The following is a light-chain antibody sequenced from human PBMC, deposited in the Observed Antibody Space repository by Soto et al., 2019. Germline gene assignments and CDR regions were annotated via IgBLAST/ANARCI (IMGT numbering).Light chain of an antibody. CDR1: QSLSSSY. CDR3: QQYGSSIT. J-gene: IGKJ5*01. CDR2: GAS. V-gene: IGKV3-20*01. Sequence: EIVLTQSPGALSLSPGEGATLSCRASQSLSSSYVAWYQQKPGQAPRLLIYGASSRATGIPDRFSGSGSGTDFTLTISRLEPEDFAVYYCQQYGSSITFGQGTRLEIK.